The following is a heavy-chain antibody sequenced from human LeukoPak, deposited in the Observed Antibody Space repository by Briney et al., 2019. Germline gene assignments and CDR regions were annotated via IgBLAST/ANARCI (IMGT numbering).Heavy chain of an antibody. V-gene: IGHV4-59*12. J-gene: IGHJ4*02. CDR2: IYYSGST. CDR3: ARDKTGIFDY. Sequence: PSETLSLTCTVSGGSISSYYWSWIRQPPGKGLEWIGYIYYSGSTNYNPSLKSQITISIDTSKNQFSLKLNSVTAADTAVYYCARDKTGIFDYWGRGTLVTVSS. CDR1: GGSISSYY. D-gene: IGHD7-27*01.